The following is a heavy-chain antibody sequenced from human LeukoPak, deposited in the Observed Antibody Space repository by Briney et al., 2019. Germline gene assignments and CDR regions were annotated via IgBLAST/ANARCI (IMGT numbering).Heavy chain of an antibody. J-gene: IGHJ6*04. CDR1: GYTFTSYG. CDR3: ARAGGYCSGGSCRDYGMDV. Sequence: ASVKVSCKASGYTFTSYGISWVRQAPGQGLEWMGWISAYNGNTNYAQKLQGRVTMTTDTSTSTAYMELRSLRSDDTAVYYCARAGGYCSGGSCRDYGMDVWGKGTTVTVSS. D-gene: IGHD2-15*01. CDR2: ISAYNGNT. V-gene: IGHV1-18*04.